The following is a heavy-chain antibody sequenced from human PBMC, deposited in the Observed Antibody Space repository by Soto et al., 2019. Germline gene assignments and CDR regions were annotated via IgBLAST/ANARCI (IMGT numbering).Heavy chain of an antibody. J-gene: IGHJ6*02. V-gene: IGHV4-59*01. CDR3: VRVRDTVCHYYDCGIDV. Sequence: PADTLSLTSTVSGGSIGSYYWRWIRQPPGKGLEWIGYIYCSGSTNYNQSLKSRVTLSVDTSKNEFSRKLSSVTAADTAVYYYVRVRDTVCHYYDCGIDVWGQGTTVTVSS. CDR1: GGSIGSYY. CDR2: IYCSGST. D-gene: IGHD4-17*01.